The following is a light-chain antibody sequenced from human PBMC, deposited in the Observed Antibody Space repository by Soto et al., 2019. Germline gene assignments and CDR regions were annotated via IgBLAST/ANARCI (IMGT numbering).Light chain of an antibody. V-gene: IGLV2-14*01. CDR1: SSDVGGYNY. CDR3: SSYRGSSTFLV. Sequence: QSVLTQPASVSGSPGQSVTISCTGTSSDVGGYNYVSWYQQHPGKAPKLMIYEVSNRPSGVSNRFSGSKSGNTASLTISGLQAEDEADYYCSSYRGSSTFLVLGGGTKLTVL. J-gene: IGLJ2*01. CDR2: EVS.